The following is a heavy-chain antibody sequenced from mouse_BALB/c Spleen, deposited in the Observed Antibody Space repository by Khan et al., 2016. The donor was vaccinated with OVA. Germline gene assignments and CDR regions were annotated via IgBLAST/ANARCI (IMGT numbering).Heavy chain of an antibody. CDR1: GFSLTNYG. Sequence: VQLQESGPGLVAPSQSLSITCTISGFSLTNYGIHWVRQPPGKGLEWLVVIWSDGSTTYNSTLKSRLSITKDKSKSQVFLKMNSLQTDDTAMYYCARQPYYHYYVLDYWGQGTSVTVSS. V-gene: IGHV2-6-1*01. CDR3: ARQPYYHYYVLDY. J-gene: IGHJ4*01. D-gene: IGHD2-10*01. CDR2: IWSDGST.